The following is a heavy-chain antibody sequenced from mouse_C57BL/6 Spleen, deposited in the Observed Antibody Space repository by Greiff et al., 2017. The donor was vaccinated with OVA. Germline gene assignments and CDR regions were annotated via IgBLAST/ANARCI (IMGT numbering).Heavy chain of an antibody. CDR3: ARGLRKFDY. V-gene: IGHV1-42*01. CDR1: GYSFTGYY. J-gene: IGHJ2*01. CDR2: INPSTGGT. D-gene: IGHD2-4*01. Sequence: VQLQQSGPELVKPGASVKISCKASGYSFTGYYMNWVKQSPEKSLEWIGEINPSTGGTTYNQKFKAKATLTVDKSSSTAYMQLKSLTSEDSAVYYCARGLRKFDYWGQGTTLTVSS.